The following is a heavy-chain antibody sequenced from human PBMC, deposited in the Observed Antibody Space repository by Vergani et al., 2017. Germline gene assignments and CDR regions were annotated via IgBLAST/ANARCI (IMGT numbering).Heavy chain of an antibody. Sequence: QVPLQQWGAGRLKPSGTLSLTCAVYGGSFSGYYWSWIRQPPGKGLEWVGEINHSGSTNYNPSLKSRVTISVDTSKNQFSLKLSSVTAADTAVYYCARRPYYDDSSGYSKYYYYGMDVWRQ. CDR2: INHSGST. J-gene: IGHJ6*02. V-gene: IGHV4-34*01. D-gene: IGHD3-22*01. CDR3: ARRPYYDDSSGYSKYYYYGMDV. CDR1: GGSFSGYY.